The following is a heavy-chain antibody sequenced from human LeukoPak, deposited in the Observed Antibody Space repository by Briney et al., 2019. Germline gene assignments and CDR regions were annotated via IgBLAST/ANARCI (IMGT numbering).Heavy chain of an antibody. V-gene: IGHV3-23*01. CDR2: NSGGGDHT. CDR1: GFPFREFA. CDR3: AKFEGALLGNYYMDV. J-gene: IGHJ6*03. Sequence: GGSLRLSCAVSGFPFREFAMSWVRQAPGKGLEWVTDNSGGGDHTYFADSVKGRFTISRDNSKNTLFLQMVSLTAEDTAVYYCAKFEGALLGNYYMDVWGKGTTVTVSS.